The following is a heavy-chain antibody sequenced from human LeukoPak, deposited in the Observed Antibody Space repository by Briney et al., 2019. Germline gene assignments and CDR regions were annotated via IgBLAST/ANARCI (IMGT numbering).Heavy chain of an antibody. CDR3: ARDSYGCFDP. CDR1: GFTFNTYG. J-gene: IGHJ5*02. CDR2: ISDDGSDE. V-gene: IGHV3-30-3*01. Sequence: GSSLRLSCAASGFTFNTYGMHWVRQAPGKGLEWVASISDDGSDEYYADSVKGRFTISRDNSKNTVYLQMNSLRAEDSAVYSCARDSYGCFDPWGQGTLVTVSS. D-gene: IGHD4-17*01.